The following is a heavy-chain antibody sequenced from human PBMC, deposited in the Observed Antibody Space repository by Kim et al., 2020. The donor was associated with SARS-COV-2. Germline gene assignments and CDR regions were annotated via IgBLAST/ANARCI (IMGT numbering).Heavy chain of an antibody. J-gene: IGHJ4*02. CDR3: ARGKGDEYVWGSYRYITPHQFDY. V-gene: IGHV4-34*01. CDR2: INHSGST. Sequence: SETLSLTCAVYGGSFSGYYWSWIRQPPGKGLEWIGEINHSGSTNYNPSLKSRXTISVDTSKNQFSLKLSSVTAADTAVYYCARGKGDEYVWGSYRYITPHQFDYXGQGTLVTVSS. CDR1: GGSFSGYY. D-gene: IGHD3-16*02.